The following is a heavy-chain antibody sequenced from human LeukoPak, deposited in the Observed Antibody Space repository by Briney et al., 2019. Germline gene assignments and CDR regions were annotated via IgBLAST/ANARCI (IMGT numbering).Heavy chain of an antibody. CDR1: GFTFSSYG. Sequence: PGRSLRLSCAASGFTFSSYGMHWVRQAPGKGLEWVSYISSSGSTIYYADSVKGRFTISRENAKNSLYLQMNSLRAEDTAVYYCAELGITMIGGVWGKGTTVTISS. CDR2: ISSSGSTI. J-gene: IGHJ6*04. CDR3: AELGITMIGGV. D-gene: IGHD3-10*02. V-gene: IGHV3-48*04.